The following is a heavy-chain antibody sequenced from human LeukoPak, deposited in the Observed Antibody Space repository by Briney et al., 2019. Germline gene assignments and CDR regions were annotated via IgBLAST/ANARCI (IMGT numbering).Heavy chain of an antibody. CDR3: ARAQGGAYGVAWFDP. V-gene: IGHV3-48*03. J-gene: IGHJ5*02. CDR1: GFTFSSYE. CDR2: ISSSGSTI. Sequence: GGSLRLSCAASGFTFSSYEMNWVRQAPGKGLEWVSYISSSGSTIYYADSVKGRFTISRGHTKNSLYLQMNSLRAEDTAVYYCARAQGGAYGVAWFDPWGQGTLVTVSS. D-gene: IGHD4-17*01.